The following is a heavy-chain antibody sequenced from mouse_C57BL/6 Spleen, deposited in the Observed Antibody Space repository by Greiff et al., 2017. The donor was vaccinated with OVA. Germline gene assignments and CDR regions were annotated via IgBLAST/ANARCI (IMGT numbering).Heavy chain of an antibody. D-gene: IGHD4-1*01. V-gene: IGHV3-6*01. CDR3: ARDLGRNAMDY. J-gene: IGHJ4*01. CDR2: ISYDGSN. CDR1: GYSITSGYY. Sequence: VQLKESGPGLVKPSQSLSLTCSVTGYSITSGYYWNWIRQFPGNKLEWMGYISYDGSNNYNPSLKNRISITRDTSKNQFFLKLNSVTTEDTATYYCARDLGRNAMDYWGQGTSVTVSS.